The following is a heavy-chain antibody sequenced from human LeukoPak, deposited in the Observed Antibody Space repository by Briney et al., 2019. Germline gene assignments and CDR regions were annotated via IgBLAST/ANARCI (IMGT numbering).Heavy chain of an antibody. J-gene: IGHJ4*02. CDR1: GGTFSSYA. Sequence: ASVKVSCKASGGTFSSYAISWVRQAPGQGLEWMGGIIPIFGTANYAQKFQGRVTITADESTSTAYMELSSLGSEDTAVYYCATGPVRGYSYGYSDYWGQGTLVTVSS. V-gene: IGHV1-69*13. CDR3: ATGPVRGYSYGYSDY. D-gene: IGHD5-18*01. CDR2: IIPIFGTA.